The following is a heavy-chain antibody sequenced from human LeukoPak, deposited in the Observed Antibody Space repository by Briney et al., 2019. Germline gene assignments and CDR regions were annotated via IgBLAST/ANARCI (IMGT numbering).Heavy chain of an antibody. V-gene: IGHV4-39*01. Sequence: SETLSLTCTVSGGSISSSSYYWGWIRQPPGKGLEWIGSIYYSGSTYYNPSLKSRVTLSVDTSKNQFSLKLSSVTAADTAVYYCARHQLNSSSWYLDYFDYWGQGTLVTVSS. J-gene: IGHJ4*02. CDR2: IYYSGST. CDR3: ARHQLNSSSWYLDYFDY. CDR1: GGSISSSSYY. D-gene: IGHD6-13*01.